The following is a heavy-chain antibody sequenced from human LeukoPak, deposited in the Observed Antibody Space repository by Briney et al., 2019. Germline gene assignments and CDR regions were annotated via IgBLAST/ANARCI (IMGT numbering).Heavy chain of an antibody. CDR1: GFTFSSYW. CDR2: IKQDGSEE. J-gene: IGHJ2*01. V-gene: IGHV3-7*03. Sequence: GGSLRLSCAASGFTFSSYWMSWVRQAPGKGMEWVANIKQDGSEEYYVDSVKGRFIISRDNAKNSLSLQMNSLRAEDTAVYYCARDGSGWYGNWYFDLWGLGTLVTVSP. D-gene: IGHD6-19*01. CDR3: ARDGSGWYGNWYFDL.